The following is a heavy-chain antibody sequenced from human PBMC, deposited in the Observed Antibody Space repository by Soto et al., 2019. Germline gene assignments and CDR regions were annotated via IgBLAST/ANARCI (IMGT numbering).Heavy chain of an antibody. J-gene: IGHJ4*02. CDR1: GYTFTGYY. Sequence: QVQLVQSGAEVKKPGASVKVSCKASGYTFTGYYMHWVRQAPGQGLEWMGWNNPNSGGTNYAQKFQGGVTMTRDTSISASYMELSRLRSDETAVYYCARAASLREPFDYWGQGTLVTVSS. CDR2: NNPNSGGT. CDR3: ARAASLREPFDY. D-gene: IGHD5-12*01. V-gene: IGHV1-2*02.